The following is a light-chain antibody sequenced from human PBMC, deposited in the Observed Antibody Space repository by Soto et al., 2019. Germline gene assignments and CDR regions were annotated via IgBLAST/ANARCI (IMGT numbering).Light chain of an antibody. J-gene: IGLJ2*01. CDR3: CSYAGSSTLV. Sequence: QSALTQPASVSGSPGQSITISCTGTSSDVGSYHLVSWYQQHPGKAPKLMIYEGSKRPSGVSNRFSGSKAGNTASLTISGRQAEYEANYYCCSYAGSSTLVFGGGTKLTVL. CDR1: SSDVGSYHL. CDR2: EGS. V-gene: IGLV2-23*01.